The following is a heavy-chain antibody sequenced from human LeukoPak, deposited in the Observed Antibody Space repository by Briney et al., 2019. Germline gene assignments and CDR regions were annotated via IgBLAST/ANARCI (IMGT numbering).Heavy chain of an antibody. CDR1: GGSISSGSYY. CDR3: ARGIAAAEDYYYCMDV. V-gene: IGHV4-61*02. J-gene: IGHJ6*03. CDR2: IYTSGST. D-gene: IGHD6-13*01. Sequence: PSETLSLTCTVSGGSISSGSYYWSWIRQPAGKGLEWIGRIYTSGSTNYNPSLKSRVTISVDTSKNQFSLKLSSVTAADTAVYYCARGIAAAEDYYYCMDVWGKGTTVTISS.